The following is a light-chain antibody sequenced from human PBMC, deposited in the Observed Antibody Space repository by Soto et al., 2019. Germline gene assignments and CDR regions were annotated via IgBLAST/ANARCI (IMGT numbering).Light chain of an antibody. CDR1: QSISRS. V-gene: IGKV1-39*01. CDR3: QQSYTTPRIT. CDR2: AAS. Sequence: DIQMTQSPSSLSASVGDRVAITCRASQSISRSLNWYQQSPGKAPKLLVYAASTLQSGVPSRFRGSGSGTDFTLTIDSLQPEDFATYYCQQSYTTPRITFGQGTRLEIK. J-gene: IGKJ5*01.